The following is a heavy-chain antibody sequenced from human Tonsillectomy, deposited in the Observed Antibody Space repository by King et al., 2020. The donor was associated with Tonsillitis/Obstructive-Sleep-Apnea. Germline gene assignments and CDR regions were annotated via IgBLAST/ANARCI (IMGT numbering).Heavy chain of an antibody. CDR1: GGSINNYY. D-gene: IGHD5/OR15-5a*01. Sequence: QLQESGPGLVKPSETLSLTCTVSGGSINNYYWSWIRQPPGKGLEWIGYFYNSESTNYNPSLKSRVTISVDTSKNQFSLKLSSLTAADMSVYYCARESVSYFLYWGQGTLVPVSS. V-gene: IGHV4-59*12. J-gene: IGHJ4*02. CDR3: ARESVSYFLY. CDR2: FYNSEST.